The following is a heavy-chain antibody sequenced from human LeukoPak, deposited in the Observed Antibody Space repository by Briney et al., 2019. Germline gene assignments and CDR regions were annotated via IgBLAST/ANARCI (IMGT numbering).Heavy chain of an antibody. Sequence: SVKVSCRASGGTFSSYAISWVRQAPGQGLEWMGGIIPIFGTANYAQKFQGRVTITADKSTSTAYMELSSLRSEDTAVYYCATWGIDGYNYFDYWGQGTLVTVSS. D-gene: IGHD5-24*01. CDR1: GGTFSSYA. CDR2: IIPIFGTA. CDR3: ATWGIDGYNYFDY. J-gene: IGHJ4*02. V-gene: IGHV1-69*06.